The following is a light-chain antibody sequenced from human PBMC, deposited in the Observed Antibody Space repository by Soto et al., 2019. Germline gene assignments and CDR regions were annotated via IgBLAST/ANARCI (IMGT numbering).Light chain of an antibody. CDR1: QSVSSN. Sequence: EIVMTQSPATLSVSPGGGAALSCRASQSVSSNLAWYQQKPGQAPRLLIYGASTRATGIPGRFSGSGSGTEFTLTISSLQSDDFATYYCQQYNSYWTFGQGTKVDIK. CDR2: GAS. J-gene: IGKJ1*01. V-gene: IGKV3-15*01. CDR3: QQYNSYWT.